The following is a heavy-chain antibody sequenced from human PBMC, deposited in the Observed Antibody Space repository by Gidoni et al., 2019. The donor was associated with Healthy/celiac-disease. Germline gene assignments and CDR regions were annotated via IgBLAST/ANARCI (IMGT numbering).Heavy chain of an antibody. J-gene: IGHJ6*03. Sequence: QVQLQESGPGLVKPWETLSPTSTVPGGATSSYYWRWIRPPPGKGLEWIGYIYYSGSNNYNPSLKGRVTISEDTSKNQFALKLSSVTAADTAVYYCARGDNWNYPYYYYMDVWGKGTTVTVSS. CDR1: GGATSSYY. CDR3: ARGDNWNYPYYYYMDV. D-gene: IGHD1-7*01. V-gene: IGHV4-59*01. CDR2: IYYSGSN.